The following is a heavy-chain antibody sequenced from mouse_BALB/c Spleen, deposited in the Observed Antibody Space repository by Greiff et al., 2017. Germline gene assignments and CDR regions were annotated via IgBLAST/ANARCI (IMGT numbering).Heavy chain of an antibody. D-gene: IGHD2-3*01. V-gene: IGHV1-4*01. CDR1: GYTFTSYT. CDR3: ARDPDGYFAMDY. CDR2: INPSSGYT. J-gene: IGHJ4*01. Sequence: QVQLQQSGAELARPGASVKMSCKASGYTFTSYTMHWVKQRPGQGLEWIGYINPSSGYTNYNQKFKDKATLTADKSSSTAYMQLSSLTSEDSAVYYCARDPDGYFAMDYWGQGTSVTVSS.